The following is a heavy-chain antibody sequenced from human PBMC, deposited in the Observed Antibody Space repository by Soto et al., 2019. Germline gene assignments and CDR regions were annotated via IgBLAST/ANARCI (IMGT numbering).Heavy chain of an antibody. J-gene: IGHJ6*02. D-gene: IGHD6-13*01. CDR2: TYYRSKWYN. CDR3: ARGQPTQQLDYYYGMDV. V-gene: IGHV6-1*01. CDR1: GDSVSSNSAA. Sequence: SQTLSLTCAISGDSVSSNSAAWNWIRQSPSRGLEWLGRTYYRSKWYNDYAVSVKSRITINPDTSKNQFSLQLNSVTPEDTAVYYCARGQPTQQLDYYYGMDVWGQGTTVTVPS.